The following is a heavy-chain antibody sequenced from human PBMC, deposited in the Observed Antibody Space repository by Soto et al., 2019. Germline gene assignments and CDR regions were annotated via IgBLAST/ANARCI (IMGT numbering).Heavy chain of an antibody. Sequence: EVQLVESGGGLVQPGGSLRLSCAASGFTVSSQRMSWVRQAPGKGLEWISVIYSAGSADFADSVKGRFTISRDNSKNTLYLQMSSLRAEDTAVYYCARVYSSSYHYFDYWGQGTLVTVSS. CDR3: ARVYSSSYHYFDY. J-gene: IGHJ4*02. D-gene: IGHD6-13*01. V-gene: IGHV3-66*01. CDR2: IYSAGSA. CDR1: GFTVSSQR.